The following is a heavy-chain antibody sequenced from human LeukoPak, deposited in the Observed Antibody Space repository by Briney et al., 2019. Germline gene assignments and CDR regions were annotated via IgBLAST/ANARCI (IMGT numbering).Heavy chain of an antibody. CDR3: AREEWELTDY. Sequence: PSETLSLTCTVSGYSISSGYYWGWIRQPLGKGLEWIGSIYHSGSTYYNPSLKSRVTISVDTSKNQFSLKLSSVTAADTAVYYCAREEWELTDYWGQGTLVTVSS. CDR1: GYSISSGYY. CDR2: IYHSGST. J-gene: IGHJ4*02. D-gene: IGHD1-26*01. V-gene: IGHV4-38-2*02.